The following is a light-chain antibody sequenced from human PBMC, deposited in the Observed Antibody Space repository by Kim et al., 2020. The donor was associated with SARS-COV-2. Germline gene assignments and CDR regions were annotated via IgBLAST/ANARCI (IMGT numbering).Light chain of an antibody. V-gene: IGKV3-11*01. CDR3: QQRSNWPPLT. CDR2: DAS. Sequence: SGESATLYCRAGQRVSSYLAWYQQKPGQAPRLLLYDASNRATGIPARFSGSGSGTAFTLTISSLEPEDFAVYYCQQRSNWPPLTFGGGTKVDIK. J-gene: IGKJ4*01. CDR1: QRVSSY.